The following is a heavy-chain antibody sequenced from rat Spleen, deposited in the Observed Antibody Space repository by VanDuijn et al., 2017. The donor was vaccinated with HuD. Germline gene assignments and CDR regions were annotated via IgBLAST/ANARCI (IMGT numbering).Heavy chain of an antibody. CDR2: ISTGGGNT. J-gene: IGHJ2*01. Sequence: EVQLVESGGGLVQPGRSLKLSCAASGFTFSDYNMAWVRQAPKKGLEWVASISTGGGNTYYRDSVKGRFTISRDNARGTLYLQMDSLRSEDTATYYCARQDVVGTSFFDYWGQGVMVTVSS. V-gene: IGHV5S23*01. CDR1: GFTFSDYN. D-gene: IGHD1-12*01. CDR3: ARQDVVGTSFFDY.